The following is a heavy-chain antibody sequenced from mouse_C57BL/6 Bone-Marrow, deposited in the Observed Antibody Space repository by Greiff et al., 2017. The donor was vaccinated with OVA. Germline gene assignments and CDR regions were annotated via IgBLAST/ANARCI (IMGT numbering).Heavy chain of an antibody. D-gene: IGHD2-14*01. J-gene: IGHJ3*01. V-gene: IGHV1-47*01. CDR1: GYTFTTYP. Sequence: VQLQQSGAELVKPGASVKMSCKASGYTFTTYPIEWMKQNHGKSLEWIGNFHPYNDDTKYNEKFKGKATLTVEKSSSPVYLELSRLTSDDSAVFYCARPREYDAGWFAFWGEGTLVTVSA. CDR2: FHPYNDDT. CDR3: ARPREYDAGWFAF.